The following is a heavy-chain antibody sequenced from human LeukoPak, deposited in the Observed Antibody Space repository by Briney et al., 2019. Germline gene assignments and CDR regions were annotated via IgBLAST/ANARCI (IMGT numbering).Heavy chain of an antibody. Sequence: RTSETLSLTCAVYGGSSSGYYWSWIRQPPGKGLEWIGEINHSGSTNYNPSLKSRVTISVDTSKNQFSLKLSSVTAADTAVYYCARSGVVRTSNWFDPWGQGTLVTVSS. J-gene: IGHJ5*02. CDR1: GGSSSGYY. CDR3: ARSGVVRTSNWFDP. CDR2: INHSGST. D-gene: IGHD3-3*01. V-gene: IGHV4-34*01.